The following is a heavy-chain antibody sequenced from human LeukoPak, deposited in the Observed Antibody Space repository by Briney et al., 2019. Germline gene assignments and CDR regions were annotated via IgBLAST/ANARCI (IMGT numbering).Heavy chain of an antibody. CDR3: TIGGVCALCPFDS. CDR2: ISYDGSNK. CDR1: GFTFSSYG. D-gene: IGHD2-8*01. J-gene: IGHJ4*02. V-gene: IGHV3-30*03. Sequence: GGSLRLSCAASGFTFSSYGMHWVRQAPGKGLGWVAVISYDGSNKYYADSVKGRFTISRDNSKNTLYLQMNSLRAEDTAVYYCTIGGVCALCPFDSWGQGTLVTVSS.